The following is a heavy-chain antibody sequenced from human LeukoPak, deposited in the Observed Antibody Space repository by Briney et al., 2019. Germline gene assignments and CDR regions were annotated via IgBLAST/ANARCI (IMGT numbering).Heavy chain of an antibody. Sequence: PSETLSLTCTVSGGFISSYYWSWIRQPPGKGLEWIGSIYYTGSTNYNPSLKSRVTISIDTSKNQFSLKLSSVTAADTAVYYCAREVYDVLTTYSNYYFDYWGQGTLVTVSS. J-gene: IGHJ4*02. CDR1: GGFISSYY. CDR3: AREVYDVLTTYSNYYFDY. D-gene: IGHD3-9*01. V-gene: IGHV4-59*01. CDR2: IYYTGST.